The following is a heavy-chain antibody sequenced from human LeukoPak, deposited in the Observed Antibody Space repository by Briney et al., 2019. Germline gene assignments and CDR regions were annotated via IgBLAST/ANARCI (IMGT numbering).Heavy chain of an antibody. J-gene: IGHJ6*04. Sequence: SETLSLTCAVSGGSISSSNWWSWVRQPPGKGLEWIGEIYHSGSTNYNPSLKSRVTISVDKSKNQFSLKLSSVTAADTAVYYCARYCSSTSCPGGYYGMDVWGKGTTVTVSS. CDR2: IYHSGST. CDR3: ARYCSSTSCPGGYYGMDV. CDR1: GGSISSSNW. V-gene: IGHV4-4*02. D-gene: IGHD2-2*01.